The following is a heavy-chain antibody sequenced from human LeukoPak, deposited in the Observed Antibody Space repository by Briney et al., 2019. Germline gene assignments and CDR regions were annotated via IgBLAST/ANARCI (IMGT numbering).Heavy chain of an antibody. V-gene: IGHV3-7*03. CDR2: IKQDGSKK. CDR3: ARGRGPMALDAFDI. Sequence: PGGSLRLPCVASGFPFSSYWMTWVRQAPGKGLEWVANIKQDGSKKSYVDSVKGRFTISRDNAKNSLYLQMNSLRAEDTAVYYCARGRGPMALDAFDIWGQGTMVTVSS. D-gene: IGHD5-24*01. CDR1: GFPFSSYW. J-gene: IGHJ3*02.